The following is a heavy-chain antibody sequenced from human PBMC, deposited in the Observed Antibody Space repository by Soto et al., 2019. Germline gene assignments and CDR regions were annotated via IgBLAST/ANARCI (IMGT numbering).Heavy chain of an antibody. J-gene: IGHJ4*02. D-gene: IGHD2-21*02. CDR3: ARASTAGGDYYFDY. CDR2: ISYDGNNK. Sequence: GGSLRLSCAASGFTFGAYVMHWVRQAPGKGLEWVAHISYDGNNKYYADSVKGRFTISRDNSKNTLYLQMNSLRAEDTAVYYCARASTAGGDYYFDYWGQGTLVTVSS. V-gene: IGHV3-30-3*01. CDR1: GFTFGAYV.